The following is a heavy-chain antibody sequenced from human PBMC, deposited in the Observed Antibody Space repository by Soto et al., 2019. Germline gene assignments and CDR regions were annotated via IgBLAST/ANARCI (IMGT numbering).Heavy chain of an antibody. CDR3: ARQVDIVATGPDRYYYYGVAV. CDR2: IYPGDSET. J-gene: IGHJ6*02. D-gene: IGHD5-12*01. V-gene: IGHV5-51*01. Sequence: PGESLKISCQGSGNRFDNKWIGWVRQMPGKGLEWMGIIYPGDSETKYSPSFQGQVTISADKSISTVYLQWSSLQASDSATYYCARQVDIVATGPDRYYYYGVAVWGQGTTVTVSS. CDR1: GNRFDNKW.